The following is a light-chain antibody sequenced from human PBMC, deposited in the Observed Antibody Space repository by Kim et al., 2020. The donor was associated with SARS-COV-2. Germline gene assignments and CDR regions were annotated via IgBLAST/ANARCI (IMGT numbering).Light chain of an antibody. V-gene: IGLV4-69*01. Sequence: QLVLTQSPSASASLGASVKLTCTLSGGHITYAIAWHQQQPDKGPRYLMKVRRDGSHIKGDGIPDRFSGSSSGAERYLTISSLQSEDEADYYCQTWDTGILFGGGTQLTVL. CDR3: QTWDTGIL. CDR1: GGHITYA. CDR2: VRRDGSH. J-gene: IGLJ3*02.